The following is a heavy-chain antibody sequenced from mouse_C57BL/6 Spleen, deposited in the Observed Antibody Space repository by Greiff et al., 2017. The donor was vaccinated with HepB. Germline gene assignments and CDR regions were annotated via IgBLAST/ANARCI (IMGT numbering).Heavy chain of an antibody. V-gene: IGHV1-20*01. J-gene: IGHJ1*03. CDR3: ARWDYYGSSYERYFDV. Sequence: VHVKQSGPELVKPGDSVKISCKASGYSFTGYFMNWVMQSHGKSLEWIGRINPYNGDTFYNQKFKGKATLTVDKSSSTAHMELRSLKSEDSAVYYCARWDYYGSSYERYFDVWGTGTTVTVSS. D-gene: IGHD1-1*01. CDR1: GYSFTGYF. CDR2: INPYNGDT.